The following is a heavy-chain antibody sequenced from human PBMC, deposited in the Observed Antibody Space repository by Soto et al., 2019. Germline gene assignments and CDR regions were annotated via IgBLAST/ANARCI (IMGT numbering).Heavy chain of an antibody. Sequence: SETLSLTCIVSGDSISSGDYHWSWIRQHPGKGLEWIGYIYYSGSTYYNPSLKSRVTISIDASENQFSLKLTSVTAADTAVYYCARAGGLAALLDYWGPGTLVTGSS. CDR2: IYYSGST. CDR1: GDSISSGDYH. J-gene: IGHJ4*02. V-gene: IGHV4-31*03. D-gene: IGHD6-6*01. CDR3: ARAGGLAALLDY.